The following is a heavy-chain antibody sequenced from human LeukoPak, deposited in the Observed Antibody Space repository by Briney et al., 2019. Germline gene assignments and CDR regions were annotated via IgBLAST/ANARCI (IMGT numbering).Heavy chain of an antibody. CDR1: GFTFSSYS. D-gene: IGHD2-2*01. CDR3: ARAGLGFCSSSSCSASSYGMDV. CDR2: ISSSSSYI. V-gene: IGHV3-21*01. Sequence: GGSLRLSCAASGFTFSSYSMNWVRQAPGKGLEWVSSISSSSSYIYYADSVKGRFTISRDNSKNTLYLQMNSLRAEDTAVYYCARAGLGFCSSSSCSASSYGMDVWGQGTTVTVSS. J-gene: IGHJ6*02.